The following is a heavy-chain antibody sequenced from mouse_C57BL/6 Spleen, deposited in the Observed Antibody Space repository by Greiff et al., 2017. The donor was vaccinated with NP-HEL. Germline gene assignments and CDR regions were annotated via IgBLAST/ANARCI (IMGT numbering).Heavy chain of an antibody. Sequence: DVMLVESGEGLVKPGGSLKLSCAASGFTFSSYAMSWVRQTPEKRLEWVAYISSGGDYIYYADTVKGRFTISRDNARNTLYLQMSSLKSEDTAMYYCTRGDGNSWYFDVWGTGTTVTVSS. CDR3: TRGDGNSWYFDV. J-gene: IGHJ1*03. CDR2: ISSGGDYI. V-gene: IGHV5-9-1*02. CDR1: GFTFSSYA. D-gene: IGHD2-1*01.